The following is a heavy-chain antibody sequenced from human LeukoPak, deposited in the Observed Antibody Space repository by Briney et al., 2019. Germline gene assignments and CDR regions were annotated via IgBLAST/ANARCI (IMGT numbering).Heavy chain of an antibody. CDR3: ARSGDYGDSVLH. CDR1: GGSISSGNW. Sequence: KPSGTLSLTCAVSGGSISSGNWWSWVRQPPGKGLEWIGEIYHSGSTNHNPSLKSRVTISVDKSKNQFSLKLSSVTAADTAVYYCARSGDYGDSVLHWGQGTLVTVSS. D-gene: IGHD4-17*01. J-gene: IGHJ4*01. CDR2: IYHSGST. V-gene: IGHV4-4*02.